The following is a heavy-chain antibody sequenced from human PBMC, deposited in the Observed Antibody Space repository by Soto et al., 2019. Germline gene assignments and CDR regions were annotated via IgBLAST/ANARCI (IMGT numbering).Heavy chain of an antibody. CDR1: GYSFTSFW. Sequence: GESLKISCKASGYSFTSFWIGWGRQMPGKGLEWMGIIYPGDSDTIYSPSFQGQVTISADKSISTAYLQWNSLKASDTAMYYCARPPYSASYYYFDQWGQGTPVTVSS. D-gene: IGHD1-26*01. CDR3: ARPPYSASYYYFDQ. V-gene: IGHV5-51*01. J-gene: IGHJ4*02. CDR2: IYPGDSDT.